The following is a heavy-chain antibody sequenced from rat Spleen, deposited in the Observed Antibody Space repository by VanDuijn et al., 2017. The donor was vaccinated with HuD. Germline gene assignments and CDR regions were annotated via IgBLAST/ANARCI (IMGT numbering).Heavy chain of an antibody. V-gene: IGHV3-3*01. J-gene: IGHJ4*01. CDR1: AYSILSSYR. D-gene: IGHD1-10*01. CDR3: ARSVYNNYVMDA. CDR2: INSAGPT. Sequence: VQLQESGTGLVKASQSCSLTCSVTAYSILSSYRWNWIRKFPGDKLEWIGQINSAGPTNHNPSLKSRISITRDTSKNQFFLQVNSVTSEDTATDYCARSVYNNYVMDAWVQGVSVTVSA.